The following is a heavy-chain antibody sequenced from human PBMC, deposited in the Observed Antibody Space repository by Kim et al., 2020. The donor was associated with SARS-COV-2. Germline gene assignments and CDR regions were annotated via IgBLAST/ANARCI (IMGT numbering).Heavy chain of an antibody. Sequence: SVKVSCKASGGTFSSYAISWVRQAPGQGLEWMGGIIPIFGTANYAQKFQGRVTITADESTSTAYMELSSLRSEDTAVYYCARAKVAYCSGGSCYSGYYYYDMDVWGQGTTVTVSS. CDR3: ARAKVAYCSGGSCYSGYYYYDMDV. CDR1: GGTFSSYA. J-gene: IGHJ6*02. D-gene: IGHD2-15*01. CDR2: IIPIFGTA. V-gene: IGHV1-69*13.